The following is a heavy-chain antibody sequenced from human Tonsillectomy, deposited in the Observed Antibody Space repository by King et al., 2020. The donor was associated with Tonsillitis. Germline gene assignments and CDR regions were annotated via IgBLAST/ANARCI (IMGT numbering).Heavy chain of an antibody. CDR2: MNPNSGNT. J-gene: IGHJ6*02. CDR3: ARVSLTYCSSTSCYAYYYYGMDV. D-gene: IGHD2-2*01. Sequence: VQLVQSGAEVKKPGASVKVYCKASGYTFTSYDVNWVRQATGQGIEWMGWMNPNSGNTGYAQKFQGRVTMTRNTSISTAYMELSSLRSEDAAVYYCARVSLTYCSSTSCYAYYYYGMDVWGQGTTVTVSS. V-gene: IGHV1-8*01. CDR1: GYTFTSYD.